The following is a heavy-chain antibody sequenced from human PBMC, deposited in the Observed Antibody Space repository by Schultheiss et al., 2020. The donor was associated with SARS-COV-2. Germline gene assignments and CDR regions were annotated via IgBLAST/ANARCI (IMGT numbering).Heavy chain of an antibody. CDR2: IYYSGST. D-gene: IGHD6-19*01. V-gene: IGHV4-61*05. J-gene: IGHJ4*02. CDR3: ARHWVGAVAADFDY. Sequence: SQTLSLTCTVSGGSISSGSYYWGWIRQPPGKGLEWIGYIYYSGSTYYNPSLKSRVTISVDTSKNQFSLKLSSVTAADTAVYYCARHWVGAVAADFDYWGQGTLVTVSS. CDR1: GGSISSGSYY.